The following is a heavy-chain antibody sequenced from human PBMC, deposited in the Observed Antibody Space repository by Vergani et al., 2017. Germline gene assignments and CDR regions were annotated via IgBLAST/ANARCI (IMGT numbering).Heavy chain of an antibody. J-gene: IGHJ4*02. CDR2: ISAYNGNT. V-gene: IGHV1-18*04. CDR3: ARDLKASGWYPGGPFDY. D-gene: IGHD6-19*01. CDR1: GYTFTSYG. Sequence: QVQLVQSGAEVKKPGASVKVSCKASGYTFTSYGISWVRQAPGQGLEGMGWISAYNGNTNYAQKLQGRVTMTTDTSTSTAYMELRSLRSDDTAVYYCARDLKASGWYPGGPFDYWGQGTLVTVSS.